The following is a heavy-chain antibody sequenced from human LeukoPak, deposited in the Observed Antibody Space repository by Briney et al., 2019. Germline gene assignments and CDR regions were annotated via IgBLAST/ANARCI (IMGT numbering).Heavy chain of an antibody. V-gene: IGHV3-23*01. D-gene: IGHD6-19*01. CDR1: GFIFSSFA. CDR3: AKRITVAASIYFDS. J-gene: IGHJ4*02. CDR2: IYGGGANT. Sequence: GGSLRLSCVGSGFIFSSFAMTWVRHAPGKGLEWVSTIYGGGANTFYADSVKGRFTISRDDSKNMQFLEMDSLRPEDTAVYFCAKRITVAASIYFDSWGQGTLVTVSS.